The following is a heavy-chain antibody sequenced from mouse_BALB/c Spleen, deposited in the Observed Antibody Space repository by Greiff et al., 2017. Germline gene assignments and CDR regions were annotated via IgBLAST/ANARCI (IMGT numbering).Heavy chain of an antibody. Sequence: VQLQQSGAELAKPGASVKMSCKASGYTFTSYWMHWVKQRPGQGLEWIGYINPSTGYTEYNQKFKDKATLTADKSSSTAYMQLSSLTSEDSAVYYCARLHYAMDYWGQGTSVTVSS. CDR1: GYTFTSYW. CDR3: ARLHYAMDY. V-gene: IGHV1-7*01. J-gene: IGHJ4*01. CDR2: INPSTGYT.